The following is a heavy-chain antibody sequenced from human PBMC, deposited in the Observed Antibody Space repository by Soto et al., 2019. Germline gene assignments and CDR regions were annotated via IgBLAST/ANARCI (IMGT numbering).Heavy chain of an antibody. CDR1: GGSISSGDYY. Sequence: PSETLSLTCTVSGGSISSGDYYWSWIRQHPGKGLEWIGYIYYSGSTYYNPSLKSRVTISVDTSKNQFSLKLSSVTAADTAVYYCARWWSGSRQGFDLWGQGTLVTVS. CDR2: IYYSGST. CDR3: ARWWSGSRQGFDL. J-gene: IGHJ2*01. D-gene: IGHD3-3*01. V-gene: IGHV4-31*03.